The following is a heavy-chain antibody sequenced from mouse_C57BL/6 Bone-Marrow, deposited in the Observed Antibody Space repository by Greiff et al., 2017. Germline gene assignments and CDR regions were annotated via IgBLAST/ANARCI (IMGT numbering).Heavy chain of an antibody. J-gene: IGHJ3*01. D-gene: IGHD2-2*01. V-gene: IGHV1-64*01. CDR2: IHPNSGST. Sequence: QVQLQQPGAELVKPGASVKLSCKASGYTFTSYWMHWVKQRPGQGLEWIGMIHPNSGSTNYNEKFKSKATLTVDKSSSTAYMQLSSLTSEDSAVYYCARPLYAMVTTPLAYWGQGTLVTVSA. CDR1: GYTFTSYW. CDR3: ARPLYAMVTTPLAY.